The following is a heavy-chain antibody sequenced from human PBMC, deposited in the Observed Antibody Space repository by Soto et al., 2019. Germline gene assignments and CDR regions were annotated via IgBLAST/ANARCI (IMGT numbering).Heavy chain of an antibody. V-gene: IGHV5-10-1*01. CDR2: IDPSDSYT. D-gene: IGHD6-13*01. CDR1: GYSFTSYW. CDR3: ARLQAAAGDNDLTCDY. Sequence: PGESLKISCKGSGYSFTSYWISWVRQMPGQGLEWMGRIDPSDSYTNYNPSFQGHVTISADKSISTAYLQWSSLKASDTAMDYCARLQAAAGDNDLTCDYCRQGTLVTVSS. J-gene: IGHJ4*02.